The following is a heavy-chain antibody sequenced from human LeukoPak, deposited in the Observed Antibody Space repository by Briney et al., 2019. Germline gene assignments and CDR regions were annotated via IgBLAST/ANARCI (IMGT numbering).Heavy chain of an antibody. J-gene: IGHJ4*02. CDR2: IYYSGNT. Sequence: SETLSLTGTVSGGSISSSSYYWGWIRQPPGKGLGWICSIYYSGNTYYNPSLKSLVPISVDTTKYQFSLNLGSVTAADTAVYYCASAADYYDSSGYHFDYWGQGTLVTVSS. D-gene: IGHD3-22*01. V-gene: IGHV4-39*07. CDR1: GGSISSSSYY. CDR3: ASAADYYDSSGYHFDY.